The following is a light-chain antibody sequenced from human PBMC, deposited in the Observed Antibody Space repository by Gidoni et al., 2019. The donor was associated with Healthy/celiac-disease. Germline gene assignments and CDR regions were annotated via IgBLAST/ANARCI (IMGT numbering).Light chain of an antibody. V-gene: IGLV1-40*01. CDR3: QSYDSSLSGHVV. J-gene: IGLJ2*01. Sequence: QSVLTQPPSVSGAPGQRVTISCTGNSSNIGAGYDVHWYQQLPGTAPKLLIYGNSNRPSGVPDRFSGSKSGTSASLAITGLQAEDEADYYRQSYDSSLSGHVVFGGGTKLTVL. CDR2: GNS. CDR1: SSNIGAGYD.